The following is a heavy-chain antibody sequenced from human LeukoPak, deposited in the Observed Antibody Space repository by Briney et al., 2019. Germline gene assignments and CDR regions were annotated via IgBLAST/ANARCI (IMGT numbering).Heavy chain of an antibody. CDR3: VRGSFDRSGYFLFDY. CDR1: GGYSSTNY. Sequence: PSETLSLTRTVSGGYSSTNYWSWIRQPAGKGLEWIGRIYNSGNTNYSPSLESRVTMSADTFKNQFSLKLSSVTAADTAVYYCVRGSFDRSGYFLFDYWGPGTLVTVSS. J-gene: IGHJ4*02. D-gene: IGHD3-22*01. V-gene: IGHV4-4*07. CDR2: IYNSGNT.